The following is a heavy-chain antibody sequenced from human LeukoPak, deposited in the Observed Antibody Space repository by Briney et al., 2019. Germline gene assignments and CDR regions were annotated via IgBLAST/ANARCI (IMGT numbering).Heavy chain of an antibody. CDR3: ARVGSQSDTDY. CDR2: ISSSSSYI. Sequence: GGSLRLSCAASGFTFSSYEMNWVRQAPGKGLEWVSSISSSSSYIYYADSVKGRFTISRDNAKNSLYLQMNSLRAEDTAVYCCARVGSQSDTDYWGQGTLVTVSS. J-gene: IGHJ4*02. V-gene: IGHV3-21*01. D-gene: IGHD4-11*01. CDR1: GFTFSSYE.